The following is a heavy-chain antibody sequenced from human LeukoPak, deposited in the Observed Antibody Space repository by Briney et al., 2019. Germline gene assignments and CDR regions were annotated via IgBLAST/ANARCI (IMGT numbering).Heavy chain of an antibody. V-gene: IGHV1-18*01. J-gene: IGHJ1*01. CDR2: ISAYNGNT. Sequence: ASVKVSCKVSGYTLTELSMHWVRQAPGKGLEWMGWISAYNGNTNYAQKLQGRVTMTTDTSTSTAYMELRSLRSDDTAVYYCASDWHERRSSWHFQHWGQGTLVTVSS. CDR3: ASDWHERRSSWHFQH. D-gene: IGHD5-24*01. CDR1: GYTLTELS.